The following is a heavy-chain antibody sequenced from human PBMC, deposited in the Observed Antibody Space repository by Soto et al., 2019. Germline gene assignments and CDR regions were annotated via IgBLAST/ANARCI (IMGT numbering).Heavy chain of an antibody. CDR3: ARESPVHGYSYGPMGGYYYYYGMDV. J-gene: IGHJ6*02. CDR1: GFTFSSYG. CDR2: IWYDGSNK. Sequence: PGGSLSLSCAASGFTFSSYGMHWVRQAPGKGLEWVAVIWYDGSNKYYADSVKGRFTISRDNSKNTLYLQMNSLRAEDTAVYYCARESPVHGYSYGPMGGYYYYYGMDVWGQGTTVTVSS. D-gene: IGHD5-18*01. V-gene: IGHV3-33*01.